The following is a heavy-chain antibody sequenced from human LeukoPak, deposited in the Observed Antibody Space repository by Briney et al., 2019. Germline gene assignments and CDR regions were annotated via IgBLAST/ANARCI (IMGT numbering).Heavy chain of an antibody. V-gene: IGHV4-59*01. CDR2: IYYSGST. Sequence: SSETLSLTCTVSGGSISSYYWSWIRQPPGKGLEWIGYIYYSGSTNYNPSLKSRVTISVDTSKNQFSLKLSSVTAADTAVYYCARADLGRDSSGYYYYYGMDVWGQGTTVTVPS. CDR1: GGSISSYY. D-gene: IGHD3-22*01. CDR3: ARADLGRDSSGYYYYYGMDV. J-gene: IGHJ6*02.